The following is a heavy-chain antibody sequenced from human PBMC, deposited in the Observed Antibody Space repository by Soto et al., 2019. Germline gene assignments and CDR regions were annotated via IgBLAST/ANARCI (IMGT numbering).Heavy chain of an antibody. CDR2: ISYDGRSE. Sequence: GGSLRLSCGAFGFTLSNFGMHWFRQSPGKGLEWVAGISYDGRSEYYVDSVRGRFTLSRDNSKNTLSLQMISLRPEDTGVYYCAKDLDVVMVLSATRGLDVWGQGTTVTVSS. V-gene: IGHV3-30*18. D-gene: IGHD2-15*01. J-gene: IGHJ6*02. CDR3: AKDLDVVMVLSATRGLDV. CDR1: GFTLSNFG.